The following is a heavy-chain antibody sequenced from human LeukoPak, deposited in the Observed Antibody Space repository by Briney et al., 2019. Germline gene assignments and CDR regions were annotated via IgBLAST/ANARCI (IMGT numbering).Heavy chain of an antibody. D-gene: IGHD4/OR15-4a*01. V-gene: IGHV5-51*01. CDR2: IYPGDSDT. Sequence: GESLKISCKGSGYSFASYWIGWVRRMPGKGLEWMGIIYPGDSDTKYSPSFQGQVTISADKSISTAYLQRSSLKASDTAMYYCASRLWTDAFDIWGQGTMVTVSS. J-gene: IGHJ3*02. CDR1: GYSFASYW. CDR3: ASRLWTDAFDI.